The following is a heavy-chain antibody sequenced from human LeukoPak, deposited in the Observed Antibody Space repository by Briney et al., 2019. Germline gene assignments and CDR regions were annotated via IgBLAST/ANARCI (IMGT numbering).Heavy chain of an antibody. J-gene: IGHJ6*02. D-gene: IGHD3-22*01. CDR3: AKGYDSSGSYFRYGMDV. CDR1: GGTFSSYA. Sequence: ASVKVSCKASGGTFSSYAINWVRQAPGQGLEWMGRIIPILGIANYAQKFQGRVTITADESTSTAYMELSSLRSEDTAVYYCAKGYDSSGSYFRYGMDVWGQGTTVTVSS. CDR2: IIPILGIA. V-gene: IGHV1-69*04.